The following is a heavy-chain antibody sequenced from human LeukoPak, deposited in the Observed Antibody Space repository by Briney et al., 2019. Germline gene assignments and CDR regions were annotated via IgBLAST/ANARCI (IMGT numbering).Heavy chain of an antibody. CDR3: ARDGPGGCSGGSCYSHYYYGMDV. CDR1: GFTVSSNY. CDR2: IYSGGSS. J-gene: IGHJ6*04. V-gene: IGHV3-53*01. D-gene: IGHD2-15*01. Sequence: GGSLRLSCAASGFTVSSNYMSWVRQAPGKGLEWVSVIYSGGSSYYADSVKGRFTISRDNSKNTLYLQMNSLRAEDTAVYYCARDGPGGCSGGSCYSHYYYGMDVWGKGTTVTVSS.